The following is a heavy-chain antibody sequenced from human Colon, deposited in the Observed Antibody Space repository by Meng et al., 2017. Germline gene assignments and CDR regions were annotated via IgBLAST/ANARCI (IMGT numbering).Heavy chain of an antibody. CDR1: GFPFSTYT. D-gene: IGHD6-13*01. V-gene: IGHV3-30*04. CDR2: ISYDGTYK. Sequence: GGSLRLSCAASGFPFSTYTIHWVRQAPGKGPEWVAVISYDGTYKYSADSVRGRFTISRDNSKNTLFLQMNSLRPEDTAVYYCARANSSTWHYFDYGGRGTRVTVAS. J-gene: IGHJ4*02. CDR3: ARANSSTWHYFDY.